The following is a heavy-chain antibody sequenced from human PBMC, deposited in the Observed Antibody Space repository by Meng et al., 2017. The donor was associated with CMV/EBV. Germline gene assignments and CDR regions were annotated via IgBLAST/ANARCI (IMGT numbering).Heavy chain of an antibody. CDR1: GVMFSEYG. Sequence: VHLVALGGGVVELGGSLGLSWAVSGVMFSEYGMHWVRQAPVKAPEWVAFILKDGSDKVYRDSVKGRFTISRDPGKNTLYLQMDSLRPEDTAIYYCVRDGDSSNWPLDYWGQGTLVTVSS. V-gene: IGHV3-30*03. CDR3: VRDGDSSNWPLDY. J-gene: IGHJ4*02. CDR2: ILKDGSDK. D-gene: IGHD6-13*01.